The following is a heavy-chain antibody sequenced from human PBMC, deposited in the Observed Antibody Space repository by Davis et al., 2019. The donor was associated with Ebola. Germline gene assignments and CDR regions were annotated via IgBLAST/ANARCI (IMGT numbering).Heavy chain of an antibody. V-gene: IGHV5-10-1*01. J-gene: IGHJ6*03. D-gene: IGHD2-2*01. CDR2: IDPSDSYT. CDR3: ARQGYCSSTSCSIFGVVPDMDV. Sequence: GESLKISCKGSGYSFTSYWISWVRQMPGKGLEWMGRIDPSDSYTNYSPSFQGHVTISADKSISTAYLQWSSLKASDTAMYYCARQGYCSSTSCSIFGVVPDMDVWGKGTTVIVSS. CDR1: GYSFTSYW.